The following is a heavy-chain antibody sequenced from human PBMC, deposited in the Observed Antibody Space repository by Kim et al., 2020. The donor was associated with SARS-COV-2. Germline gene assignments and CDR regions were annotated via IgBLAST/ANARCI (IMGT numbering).Heavy chain of an antibody. CDR2: IYPGDSDS. V-gene: IGHV5-51*01. CDR3: VRPRKYCDGGTCYSGSAFDI. Sequence: GESLKISCKGFGYSFTSHWIGWVRQRPGRGLEWMGIIYPGDSDSRYSPSFQGQVTMSADKSISTAYLQWSGLRASDTAMYFCVRPRKYCDGGTCYSGSAFDIWGRGTMVTVSS. CDR1: GYSFTSHW. D-gene: IGHD2-15*01. J-gene: IGHJ3*02.